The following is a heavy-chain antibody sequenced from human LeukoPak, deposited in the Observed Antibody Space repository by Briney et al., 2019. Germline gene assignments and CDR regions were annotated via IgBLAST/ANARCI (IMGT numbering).Heavy chain of an antibody. Sequence: PGGSLRLSCAASGFTFSSYAMHWVRQAPGKGLEWVAVISYDGSNKYYADSVKGRFTISRDNSKNTLYLQMNSLRAEDTAVYYCARAGGYYSDGMGYWGQGTLVTVSS. CDR1: GFTFSSYA. CDR3: ARAGGYYSDGMGY. D-gene: IGHD3-22*01. J-gene: IGHJ4*02. CDR2: ISYDGSNK. V-gene: IGHV3-30*04.